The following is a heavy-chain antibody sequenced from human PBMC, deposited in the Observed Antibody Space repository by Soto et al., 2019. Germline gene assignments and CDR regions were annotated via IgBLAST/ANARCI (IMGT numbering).Heavy chain of an antibody. CDR3: AKGIPRITIFGVASPDAFDI. D-gene: IGHD3-3*01. J-gene: IGHJ3*02. CDR1: GFTFRSYA. Sequence: GGSLRLSCAASGFTFRSYARSWVRQAPGKGLGWVSAISGSGGSTYYADSVKGRFTISRDNSKNTLYLQMNSLRAEDTAVYYCAKGIPRITIFGVASPDAFDIWGQGTMVTVSS. CDR2: ISGSGGST. V-gene: IGHV3-23*01.